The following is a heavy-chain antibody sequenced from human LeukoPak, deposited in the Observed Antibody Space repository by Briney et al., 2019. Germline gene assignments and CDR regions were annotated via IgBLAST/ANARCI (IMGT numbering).Heavy chain of an antibody. CDR2: INPNTGGT. V-gene: IGHV1-2*02. Sequence: ASVKVSCKASGYTFTDYYIHWVRQAPGQGLEWMGWINPNTGGTDSIQKFRGRVTMTRDTSIGTAYMELNSLRSDDTAVYYCVRVVRRAAAHAGSWFDPWGQGTLVTVSS. D-gene: IGHD6-13*01. CDR3: VRVVRRAAAHAGSWFDP. J-gene: IGHJ5*02. CDR1: GYTFTDYY.